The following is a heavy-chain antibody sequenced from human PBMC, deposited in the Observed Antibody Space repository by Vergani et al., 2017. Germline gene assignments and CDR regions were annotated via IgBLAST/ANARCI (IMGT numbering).Heavy chain of an antibody. Sequence: QVQLVQSGAEVKKPGASLKVSCKASGYTFTGYYMHWVRQAPGQGLEWMGWINPNSGGTNYAQKFQGRVTMTRDTSISTAYMELSRLRSDDTAVYYCASLPWELLHYYGMDVWGQGTTVTVSS. D-gene: IGHD1-26*01. CDR1: GYTFTGYY. CDR2: INPNSGGT. J-gene: IGHJ6*02. V-gene: IGHV1-2*02. CDR3: ASLPWELLHYYGMDV.